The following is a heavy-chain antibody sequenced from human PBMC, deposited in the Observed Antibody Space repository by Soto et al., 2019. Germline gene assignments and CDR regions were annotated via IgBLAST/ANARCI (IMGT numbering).Heavy chain of an antibody. D-gene: IGHD3-3*01. CDR3: ARVRVRFLEWLGSEG. J-gene: IGHJ4*02. V-gene: IGHV1-69*12. Sequence: QVQLVQSGAEVKKPGSSVKVSCKASVGTFSSYAISWARQAPGQGLEWMGGIIPIFGTANYAQKFQGRVTITADESTSTAYMELSSLRSEDTAVYYCARVRVRFLEWLGSEGWGQGTLVTVSS. CDR1: VGTFSSYA. CDR2: IIPIFGTA.